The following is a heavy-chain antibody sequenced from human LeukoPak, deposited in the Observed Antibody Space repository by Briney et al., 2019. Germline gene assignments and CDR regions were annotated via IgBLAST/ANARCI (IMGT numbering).Heavy chain of an antibody. CDR3: ARDSPLDGDDFDY. D-gene: IGHD4-17*01. V-gene: IGHV3-11*04. CDR2: ISSSGSTI. CDR1: GFTFSDYY. Sequence: GGSLRLSCAASGFTFSDYYMTWIRQAPGQGLEWRSYISSSGSTIFYADSVKGRFTISRDNAKNSLYLQMNSLRAEDTAVYYCARDSPLDGDDFDYWGQGTLVTVSS. J-gene: IGHJ4*02.